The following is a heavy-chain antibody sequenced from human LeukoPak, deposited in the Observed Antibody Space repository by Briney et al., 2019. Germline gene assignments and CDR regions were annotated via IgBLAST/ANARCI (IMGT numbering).Heavy chain of an antibody. D-gene: IGHD4-17*01. V-gene: IGHV3-9*01. J-gene: IGHJ4*02. CDR2: INWNSDKI. CDR1: GFTFDDYA. Sequence: AGGSLRLSCAASGFTFDDYAMHWVRQTPGKGLEWVSGINWNSDKIAYADSVKGRFTISRDNANKSLYLQMNGLRTEDTALYYCAKDMRKKSDYPSFDSWGQGTQVTVSS. CDR3: AKDMRKKSDYPSFDS.